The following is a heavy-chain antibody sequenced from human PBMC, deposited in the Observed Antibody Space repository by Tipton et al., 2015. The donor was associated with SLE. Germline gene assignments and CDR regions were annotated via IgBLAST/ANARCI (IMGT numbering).Heavy chain of an antibody. Sequence: TLSLTCTVSGVSISSHYWSWIRQSPGKGLEFLGYISISGTTHYNPALKSRVTLSVDTSKNQFSLRLTSVTAADTAVYFCAREDVGFCNGGSCPYYFDFWGQGTLVTVSS. V-gene: IGHV4-59*11. CDR2: ISISGTT. J-gene: IGHJ4*02. CDR3: AREDVGFCNGGSCPYYFDF. D-gene: IGHD2-15*01. CDR1: GVSISSHY.